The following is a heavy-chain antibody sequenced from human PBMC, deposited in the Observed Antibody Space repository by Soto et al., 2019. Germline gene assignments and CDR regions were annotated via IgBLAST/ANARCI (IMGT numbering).Heavy chain of an antibody. V-gene: IGHV1-69*13. J-gene: IGHJ4*02. CDR2: IIPIFGTA. CDR1: GGTFSSYA. Sequence: GASVKVSCKASGGTFSSYAISWVRQAPGQGLEWMGGIIPIFGTANYAQKFQGRVTITADESTSTAYMELSSLRSEDTAVYYCASREYYDFWSGHHYFDYWGQGTLVTAPQ. D-gene: IGHD3-3*01. CDR3: ASREYYDFWSGHHYFDY.